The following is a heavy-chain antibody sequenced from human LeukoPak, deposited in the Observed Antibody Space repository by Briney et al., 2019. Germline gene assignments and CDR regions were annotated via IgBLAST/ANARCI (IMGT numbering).Heavy chain of an antibody. J-gene: IGHJ4*02. Sequence: PSETLSLTCTVSGGSINNRSSYWGWIRQPPGKGLEWIGRIYYIGSTSHNPSLKSRVTIFVDTSKNPFSLNLSSVTAADTAVYYCARHGGSYYFDYWGQGTLVTVSS. CDR1: GGSINNRSSY. CDR2: IYYIGST. CDR3: ARHGGSYYFDY. V-gene: IGHV4-39*01. D-gene: IGHD1-26*01.